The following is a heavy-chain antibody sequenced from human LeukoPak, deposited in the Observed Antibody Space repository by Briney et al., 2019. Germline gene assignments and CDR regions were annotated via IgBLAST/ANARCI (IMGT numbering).Heavy chain of an antibody. D-gene: IGHD5-18*01. CDR3: ARERRGYSYGNGFDY. CDR2: ISSSSSTI. Sequence: GGSLRLSCAASGFTFSSYSMNWVRQAPGKGLEWVSYISSSSSTIYYADSVKGRFTISRDNAKNSLYLQMNSLRAEDTAVYYCARERRGYSYGNGFDYWGQGTLVTVSS. CDR1: GFTFSSYS. V-gene: IGHV3-48*01. J-gene: IGHJ4*02.